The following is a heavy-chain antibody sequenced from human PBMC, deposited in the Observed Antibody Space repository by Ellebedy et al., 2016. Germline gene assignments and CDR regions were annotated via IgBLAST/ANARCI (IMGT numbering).Heavy chain of an antibody. V-gene: IGHV1-2*04. CDR1: GYTFTGYY. CDR3: ARAAGIVATSNAFDI. D-gene: IGHD5-12*01. Sequence: ASVKVSCKASGYTFTGYYMHWVRQAPGQGLEWMGWINPNSGGTNYAQKFQGWVTMTRDTSISTAYMELSRLRSDDTAVYYCARAAGIVATSNAFDIWGQGTMVTVSS. J-gene: IGHJ3*02. CDR2: INPNSGGT.